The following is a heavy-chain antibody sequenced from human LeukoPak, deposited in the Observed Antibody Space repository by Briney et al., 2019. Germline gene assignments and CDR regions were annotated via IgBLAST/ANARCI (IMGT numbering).Heavy chain of an antibody. CDR2: VSWGGGST. V-gene: IGHV3-43*01. CDR3: AKAPPGYFFDY. D-gene: IGHD3-9*01. Sequence: GGSLRLSCAASGFTFNDYTMHWVRQRPGKGLEWVSLVSWGGGSTSYADSVKGRFTISRDNRKNSLYLQMNRLRTEDTALYYCAKAPPGYFFDYWGKGTLVTVSS. J-gene: IGHJ4*02. CDR1: GFTFNDYT.